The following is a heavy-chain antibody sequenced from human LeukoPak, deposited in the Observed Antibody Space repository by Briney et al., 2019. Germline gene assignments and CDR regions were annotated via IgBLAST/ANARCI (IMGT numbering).Heavy chain of an antibody. CDR1: GGSFSGYY. CDR3: AREMSAAGVYYFDY. CDR2: INHSGSP. V-gene: IGHV4-34*01. Sequence: PSETLSLTCAVYGGSFSGYYWSWIRQPPGKGLEWIGEINHSGSPNYNPSLKSRVTISVDTSKNQLSLKLSSVTAADTAVYYCAREMSAAGVYYFDYWGQGTLVTVSS. J-gene: IGHJ4*02. D-gene: IGHD6-19*01.